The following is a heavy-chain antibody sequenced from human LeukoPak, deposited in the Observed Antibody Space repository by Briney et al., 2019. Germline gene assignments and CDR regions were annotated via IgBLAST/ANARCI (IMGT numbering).Heavy chain of an antibody. CDR3: ARERYCSGGSCYSYYYYGMDV. Sequence: PSETLSLTCTVSGYSISSGYYWGWIRQPPGKGLEWIGYIYYSGSTNYNPSLKSRVTISVDTSKNQFSLKLSSVTAADTAVYYCARERYCSGGSCYSYYYYGMDVWGQGTTVTVSS. J-gene: IGHJ6*02. CDR1: GYSISSGYY. V-gene: IGHV4-38-2*02. CDR2: IYYSGST. D-gene: IGHD2-15*01.